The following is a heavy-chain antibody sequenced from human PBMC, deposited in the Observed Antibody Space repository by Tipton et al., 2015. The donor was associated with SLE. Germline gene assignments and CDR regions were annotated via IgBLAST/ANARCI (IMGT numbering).Heavy chain of an antibody. Sequence: TLSLTCAVDGASFSDYYWMWVRQPPGKGLEWIGEFIHSETTNYNPSLKSRVTISVDTSKNQFSLKLSSVTTADTAVYYCARKDNDILTGYRPGDAFDIWGQGTMVTVSS. V-gene: IGHV4-34*12. J-gene: IGHJ3*02. D-gene: IGHD3-9*01. CDR2: FIHSETT. CDR1: GASFSDYY. CDR3: ARKDNDILTGYRPGDAFDI.